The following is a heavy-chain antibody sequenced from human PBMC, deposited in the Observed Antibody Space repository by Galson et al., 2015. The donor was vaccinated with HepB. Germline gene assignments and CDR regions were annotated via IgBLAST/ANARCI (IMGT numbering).Heavy chain of an antibody. D-gene: IGHD5-18*01. CDR1: GFTFSSYG. Sequence: SLRLSCAASGFTFSSYGMHWVRQAPGKGLEWVAVIWYDGSNKYYADSVKGRFTISRDNSKNTLYLQMNSLRAEDTAVYYCARDAIENTAMAPYYYYGMDVWGQGPTVTVSS. CDR3: ARDAIENTAMAPYYYYGMDV. V-gene: IGHV3-33*01. CDR2: IWYDGSNK. J-gene: IGHJ6*02.